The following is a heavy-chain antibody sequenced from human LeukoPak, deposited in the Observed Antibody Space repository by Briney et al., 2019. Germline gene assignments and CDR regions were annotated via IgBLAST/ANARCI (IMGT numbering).Heavy chain of an antibody. Sequence: SETLSLTCAVYGGSFSGYYWSWIRQPPGKGLEWIGGINHSGSTNYNPSLKSRVTISVDTSKNQFSLKLSSVTAAVTAVYYCARGGGRDFDYWDQGTLVTVSS. CDR1: GGSFSGYY. CDR3: ARGGGRDFDY. CDR2: INHSGST. V-gene: IGHV4-34*01. D-gene: IGHD3-16*01. J-gene: IGHJ4*02.